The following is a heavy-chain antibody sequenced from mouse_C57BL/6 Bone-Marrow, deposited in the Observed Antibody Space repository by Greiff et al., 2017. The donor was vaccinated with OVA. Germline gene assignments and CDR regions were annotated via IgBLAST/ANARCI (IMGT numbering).Heavy chain of an antibody. CDR3: ERHGDYGSFFDY. CDR1: GFTFSSYG. CDR2: ISSGGSYT. Sequence: EVQRVESGGDLVQPGGSLQLSCAASGFTFSSYGMSWVRPTPDKRLEWVATISSGGSYTYYPDSVKGRFTISSDNAKNTLYLQMSSLKSEDTAMYNCERHGDYGSFFDYWGQGTAPTVSA. V-gene: IGHV5-6*01. J-gene: IGHJ2*01. D-gene: IGHD1-1*01.